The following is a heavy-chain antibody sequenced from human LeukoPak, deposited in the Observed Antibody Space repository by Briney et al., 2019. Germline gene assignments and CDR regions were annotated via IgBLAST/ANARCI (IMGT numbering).Heavy chain of an antibody. CDR1: GFTFSNYG. CDR3: ARAIAVAGPYYFDY. CDR2: IGSVTTYI. J-gene: IGHJ4*02. D-gene: IGHD6-19*01. Sequence: GRSLRLSCAASGFTFSNYGMHWVRQAPGKGLEWVSSIGSVTTYIYYADSVKGRFTISRDNAKNSLSLQMNSLRAEDTAVYYCARAIAVAGPYYFDYWGQGTLVTVSS. V-gene: IGHV3-21*01.